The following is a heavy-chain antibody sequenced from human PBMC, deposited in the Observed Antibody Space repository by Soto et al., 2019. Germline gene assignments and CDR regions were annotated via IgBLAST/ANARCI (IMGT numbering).Heavy chain of an antibody. CDR1: GFTFSSYA. D-gene: IGHD6-13*01. J-gene: IGHJ4*02. Sequence: EVQLLESGGGLVQPGGSLRLSCAASGFTFSSYAMSWVRQAPGKGLEGVSAISGSGGSTYYADSAKGRFTISRDNSKNTLYLQMNSLRAEDTAVYYCVGVHGGSCRGYIDYWGQGTLVTVSS. V-gene: IGHV3-23*01. CDR3: VGVHGGSCRGYIDY. CDR2: ISGSGGST.